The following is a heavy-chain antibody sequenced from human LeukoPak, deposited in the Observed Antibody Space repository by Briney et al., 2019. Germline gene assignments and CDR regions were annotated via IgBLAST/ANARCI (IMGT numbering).Heavy chain of an antibody. D-gene: IGHD3-10*01. CDR1: GFSFSSYE. CDR2: ISSSGSTT. V-gene: IGHV3-48*03. CDR3: AKGYYGSGSYSDY. Sequence: GGSLRLSCAASGFSFSSYEMNWVRQAPGKGLEWISYISSSGSTTYYADSVKGRFTISRDNAKNSLYLQMNSLRAEDTAVYYCAKGYYGSGSYSDYWGQGTLVTVSS. J-gene: IGHJ4*02.